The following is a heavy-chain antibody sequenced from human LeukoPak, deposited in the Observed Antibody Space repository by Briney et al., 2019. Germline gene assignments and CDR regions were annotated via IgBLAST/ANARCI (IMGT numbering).Heavy chain of an antibody. CDR1: GGSISSGDYY. CDR3: ARDSGATLAAFDI. V-gene: IGHV4-30-4*01. CDR2: IYYSGST. J-gene: IGHJ3*02. Sequence: SETLSLTCTVSGGSISSGDYYWSWIRQPPGKGLEWIGYIYYSGSTYYNPSLKSRVTISVDRSKNQFSLKLSSVTAADTAVYYCARDSGATLAAFDIWGQGTMVTVSS. D-gene: IGHD1-26*01.